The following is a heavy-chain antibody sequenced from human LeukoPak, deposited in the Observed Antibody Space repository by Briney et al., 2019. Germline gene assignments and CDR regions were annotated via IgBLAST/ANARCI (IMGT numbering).Heavy chain of an antibody. CDR2: INPNSGGT. Sequence: ASVKVSCKASGYTFTGYYMHWVRQAPGQGLEWMGWINPNSGGTNYAQKFQGRVTMTRDTSISTAYMELSRLRSDDTAVYYCARGYGNYYDSWGNSVDYWGQGTLVTVSS. CDR1: GYTFTGYY. D-gene: IGHD3-22*01. J-gene: IGHJ4*02. V-gene: IGHV1-2*02. CDR3: ARGYGNYYDSWGNSVDY.